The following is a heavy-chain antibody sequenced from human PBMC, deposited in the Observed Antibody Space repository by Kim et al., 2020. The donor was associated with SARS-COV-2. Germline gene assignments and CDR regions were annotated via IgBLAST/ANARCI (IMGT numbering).Heavy chain of an antibody. D-gene: IGHD2-15*01. CDR2: T. CDR3: ASSEGVVPSRL. V-gene: IGHV4-31*02. Sequence: TYYNPTHKSRVTISVDTSKTRFSLKLSSVTAADTAVYYCASSEGVVPSRLWGQGTLVTVSS. J-gene: IGHJ4*02.